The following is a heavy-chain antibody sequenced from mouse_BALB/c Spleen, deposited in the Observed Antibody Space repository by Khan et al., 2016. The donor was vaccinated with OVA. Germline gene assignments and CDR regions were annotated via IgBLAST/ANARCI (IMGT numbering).Heavy chain of an antibody. CDR1: GYSITSGYA. D-gene: IGHD1-1*01. V-gene: IGHV3-2*02. J-gene: IGHJ2*01. Sequence: EVQLVESGPGLVKPSQSLSLTCTVTGYSITSGYAWNWIRQFPGNKLEWMGYISYSGVTSYTPSLKSRIFITRDTSKNQFFLQLNSLTTEDTATYYCARGNYYGYYFDYWGQGTTLTVSS. CDR2: ISYSGVT. CDR3: ARGNYYGYYFDY.